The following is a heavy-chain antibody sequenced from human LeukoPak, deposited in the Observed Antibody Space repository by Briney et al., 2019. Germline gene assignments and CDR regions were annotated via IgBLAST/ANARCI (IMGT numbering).Heavy chain of an antibody. J-gene: IGHJ6*03. V-gene: IGHV4-39*07. D-gene: IGHD2-15*01. CDR3: ARDRGWWSNAYYYYYYMDV. CDR1: GDSISTSSYY. CDR2: IYTSGST. Sequence: PSETLSLTCSVSGDSISTSSYYWGWIRQPPGKGLEWIGRIYTSGSTNYNPSLKSRVTMSVDTSKNQFSLKLSSVTAADTAVYYCARDRGWWSNAYYYYYYMDVWGKGTTVTIS.